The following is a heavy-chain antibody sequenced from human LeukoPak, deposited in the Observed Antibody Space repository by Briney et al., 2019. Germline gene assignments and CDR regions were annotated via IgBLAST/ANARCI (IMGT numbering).Heavy chain of an antibody. V-gene: IGHV1-58*02. CDR1: GFTFSSSA. J-gene: IGHJ1*01. CDR3: AADRGGVTYCGGDCLSH. D-gene: IGHD2-21*02. Sequence: SVKVSCTASGFTFSSSAMQWVRQARGQRLEWIGWIVVGSGNTNYAQKFQERVTITRDMSTSTAYMELSSLRSEDTAVYYCAADRGGVTYCGGDCLSHWGQGTLVTVSS. CDR2: IVVGSGNT.